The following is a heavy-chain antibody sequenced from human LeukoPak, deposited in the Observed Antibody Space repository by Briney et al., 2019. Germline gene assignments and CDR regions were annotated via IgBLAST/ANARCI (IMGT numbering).Heavy chain of an antibody. CDR1: GGSISSGGYS. V-gene: IGHV4-30-2*01. J-gene: IGHJ4*02. Sequence: SQTLSLTCAVSGGSISSGGYSWSWIRQPPGKGLEWIGYIYRSGSTYYNPSLKSRVTISVDRSKNQFSLKLSSVTAADTAVYYCARVVGYYYDSSGYPDYWGQGTLVTVSS. D-gene: IGHD3-22*01. CDR3: ARVVGYYYDSSGYPDY. CDR2: IYRSGST.